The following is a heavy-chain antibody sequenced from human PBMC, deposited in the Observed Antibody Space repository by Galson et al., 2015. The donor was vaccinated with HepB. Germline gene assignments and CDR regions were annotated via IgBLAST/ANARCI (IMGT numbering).Heavy chain of an antibody. V-gene: IGHV1-69*13. CDR2: IIPIFGTA. D-gene: IGHD6-19*01. Sequence: SVKVSCKASGGTFSSYAISWVRQAPGQGLEWMGGIIPIFGTANYAQKFQGRVTITADESTSTAYMELSSLRSEDTAVYYCAEGVVHTQWLVQGYYYMDVWGKGTTVTVSS. CDR1: GGTFSSYA. CDR3: AEGVVHTQWLVQGYYYMDV. J-gene: IGHJ6*03.